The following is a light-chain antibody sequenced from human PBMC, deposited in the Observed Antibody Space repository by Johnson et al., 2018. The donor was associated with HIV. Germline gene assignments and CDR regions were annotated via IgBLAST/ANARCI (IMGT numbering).Light chain of an antibody. CDR1: SSNIGNNY. CDR2: ENN. CDR3: GTWDDTLSTGGV. V-gene: IGLV1-51*02. Sequence: SVLTQPPSVSAAPGQKVTISCSGSSSNIGNNYVSWYKQLPGTAPKLLIYENNKRPSGIPDRFSGSKSGTSATLGITGLQTGDEADYYCGTWDDTLSTGGVFGAGTKVTVL. J-gene: IGLJ1*01.